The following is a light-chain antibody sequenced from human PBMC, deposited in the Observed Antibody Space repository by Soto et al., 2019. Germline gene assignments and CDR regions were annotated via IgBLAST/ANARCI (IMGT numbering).Light chain of an antibody. V-gene: IGKV3-15*01. Sequence: EIVVTQSPATLSVSPGERATLSCRASQSVSNNLAWYQQKPGQAPRLLIYGASTRATGVPVRFSGSGSGTEFTLTISSLQSEEVPLYYCKQYNDGQWTLGSGTKLDIK. J-gene: IGKJ1*01. CDR3: KQYNDGQWT. CDR2: GAS. CDR1: QSVSNN.